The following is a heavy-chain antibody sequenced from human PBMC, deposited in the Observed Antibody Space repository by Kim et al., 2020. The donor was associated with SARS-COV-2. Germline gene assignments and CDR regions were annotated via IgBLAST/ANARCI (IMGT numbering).Heavy chain of an antibody. CDR1: GYTFDTYA. D-gene: IGHD3-10*01. J-gene: IGHJ5*02. CDR2: INGGNGNT. V-gene: IGHV1-3*01. Sequence: ASVKFSCKASGYTFDTYALYWVRQAPGQRFEWMGWINGGNGNTRYSQNFQGRVTITRDTSATTAYMELSSLTSKDTAVYYCAREGSGSYNWLDPWGQGTLVTVSP. CDR3: AREGSGSYNWLDP.